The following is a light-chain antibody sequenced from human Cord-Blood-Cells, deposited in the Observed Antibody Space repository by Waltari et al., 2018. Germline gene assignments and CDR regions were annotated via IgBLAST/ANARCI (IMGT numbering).Light chain of an antibody. CDR1: QSLLHSDGKTY. V-gene: IGKV2D-29*01. J-gene: IGKJ4*01. CDR3: MQSIQLPLT. CDR2: EVS. Sequence: DIVMTQTLLSLSVTPGQPASISCTSSQSLLHSDGKTYLYCYLQKPDQPPQLLIYEVSNLFSGVPDRFSGSGSVTDYTLKISLVDAEYVGLYYCMQSIQLPLTFGGGTKVEIK.